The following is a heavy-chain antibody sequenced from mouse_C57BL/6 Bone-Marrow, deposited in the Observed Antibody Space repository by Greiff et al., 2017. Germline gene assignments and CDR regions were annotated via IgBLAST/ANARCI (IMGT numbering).Heavy chain of an antibody. CDR3: ARGGGWLPSGFDY. CDR1: GYTFTSYW. J-gene: IGHJ3*01. V-gene: IGHV1-59*01. D-gene: IGHD2-3*01. Sequence: VQLQQPGAELVRPGTSVKLSCKASGYTFTSYWMHWVKQRPGQGLGWIGVIEPSDSYTNYNQKFKGKATLTVDTSSSTAYMQLSSLTSEDSAVYYCARGGGWLPSGFDYWGQGTLVTVSA. CDR2: IEPSDSYT.